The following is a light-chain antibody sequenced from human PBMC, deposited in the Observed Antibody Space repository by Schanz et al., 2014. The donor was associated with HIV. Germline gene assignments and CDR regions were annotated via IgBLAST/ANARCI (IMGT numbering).Light chain of an antibody. CDR1: NSDVGGYDY. Sequence: QSALTQPASVSGSPGQSITISCTGTNSDVGGYDYVSWYQQHPGKAPKLIIYDVNYRPSGSSNRFSGSKSGSTASLTISGLQAEDEAEYYCSSYTSTSTLVIFGGGTKLTVL. CDR3: SSYTSTSTLVI. CDR2: DVN. J-gene: IGLJ2*01. V-gene: IGLV2-14*01.